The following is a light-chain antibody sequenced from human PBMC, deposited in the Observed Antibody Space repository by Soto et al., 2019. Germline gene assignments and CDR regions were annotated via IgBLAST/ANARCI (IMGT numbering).Light chain of an antibody. CDR1: QSIARF. J-gene: IGKJ2*01. CDR3: QQSHIAPYT. V-gene: IGKV1-39*01. Sequence: DLPMTQSPSSLSAAVGDIVTITCRASQSIARFLNWYQQKPGEVPKLLIFGASYLRSGVPSRFSGSGSGTHFALTITSLQPEDFATYFCQQSHIAPYTFGQGTNL. CDR2: GAS.